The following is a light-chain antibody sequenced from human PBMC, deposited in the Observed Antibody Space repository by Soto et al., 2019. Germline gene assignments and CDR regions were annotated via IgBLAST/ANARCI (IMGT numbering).Light chain of an antibody. CDR2: GAS. J-gene: IGKJ1*01. CDR1: QGIRND. Sequence: AIQMTQSPSSLSASVGDRVTITCRASQGIRNDLGWYQQKPGKAPKLLICGASSLQSGVPSRFSGSGSGTDFTLTISSLQPEDFATYYCLQDYNYPRTFGQGTKVDIK. CDR3: LQDYNYPRT. V-gene: IGKV1-6*01.